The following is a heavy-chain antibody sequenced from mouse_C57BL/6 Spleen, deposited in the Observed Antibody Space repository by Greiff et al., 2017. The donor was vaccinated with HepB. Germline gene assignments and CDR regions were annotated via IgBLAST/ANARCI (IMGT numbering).Heavy chain of an antibody. J-gene: IGHJ4*01. CDR1: GYTFTDYY. Sequence: QVQLQQSGAELVRPGASVKLSCKASGYTFTDYYINWVKQRPGQGLEWIARIYAGSGNTYYNEKFKGKATLTAEKSSSTAYMRISSLTSEDSAVYFCARGDGYYGDYYAMDYWGQGTSVTVSS. CDR2: IYAGSGNT. V-gene: IGHV1-76*01. CDR3: ARGDGYYGDYYAMDY. D-gene: IGHD2-3*01.